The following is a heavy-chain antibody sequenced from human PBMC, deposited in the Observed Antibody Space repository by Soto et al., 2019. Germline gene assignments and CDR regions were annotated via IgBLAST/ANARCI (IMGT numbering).Heavy chain of an antibody. D-gene: IGHD3-22*01. J-gene: IGHJ4*02. Sequence: QVQLQQWGAGLLKPSETLSLTCAVYGGSFSGYYWSCVRQPPGKGLEWIGEINHSGSTNYNPSLKSRVTISVDTSKNQFSLKLSSVTAADTAVYYCARVNSGYYTYWVQGTLVTVSS. CDR3: ARVNSGYYTY. CDR2: INHSGST. CDR1: GGSFSGYY. V-gene: IGHV4-34*01.